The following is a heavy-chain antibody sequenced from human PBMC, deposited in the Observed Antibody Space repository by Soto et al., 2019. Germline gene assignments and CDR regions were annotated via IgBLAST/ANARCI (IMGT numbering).Heavy chain of an antibody. CDR1: GFTFSSYG. CDR2: IWSDESNK. V-gene: IGHV3-33*01. J-gene: IGHJ6*03. CDR3: ARESLPFFYYMDV. Sequence: GGSLRLSCAASGFTFSSYGMHWVRQAPGKGLEWVAIIWSDESNKFYADSVKGRFTISGDISKNTLYLQMNSLRSEDTAVYYCARESLPFFYYMDVWGRGTTVTVSS. D-gene: IGHD3-10*01.